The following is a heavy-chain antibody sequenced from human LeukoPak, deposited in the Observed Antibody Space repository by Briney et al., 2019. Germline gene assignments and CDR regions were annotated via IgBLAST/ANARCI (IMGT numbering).Heavy chain of an antibody. CDR2: ISSGSSTI. D-gene: IGHD3-22*01. V-gene: IGHV3-48*01. CDR1: GFTFSNYG. J-gene: IGHJ4*02. CDR3: ARDYYDSSGDY. Sequence: GGSLRLSCAASGFTFSNYGMNWVRQALGKGLECVSYISSGSSTIYYADSVKGRFTISRDNAENLLYLQMNSLRAEDTAVYYCARDYYDSSGDYWGQGTLVTVSS.